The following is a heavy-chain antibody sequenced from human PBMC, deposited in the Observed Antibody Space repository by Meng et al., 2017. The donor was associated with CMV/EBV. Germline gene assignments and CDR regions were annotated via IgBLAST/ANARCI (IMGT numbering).Heavy chain of an antibody. CDR3: ARSPPGAILYYFDY. CDR2: ISAYNGNT. CDR1: GYTFTSYG. Sequence: ASGYTFTSYGIIWVRQAPGQGLEGMGWISAYNGNTTYAQKLQGRVTMTTDTSTSTAYMELRSLRSDDTAVYYCARSPPGAILYYFDYWGQGTLVTVSS. D-gene: IGHD3-10*01. J-gene: IGHJ4*02. V-gene: IGHV1-18*01.